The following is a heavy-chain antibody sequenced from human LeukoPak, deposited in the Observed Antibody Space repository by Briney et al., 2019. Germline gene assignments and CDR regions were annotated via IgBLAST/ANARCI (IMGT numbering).Heavy chain of an antibody. CDR2: IIPIFGTA. CDR3: ARVRGPGPDYYYMDV. V-gene: IGHV1-69*05. Sequence: ASVKVSCKASGGTFSSYAISWVRQAPGQGLEWMGGIIPIFGTANYAQKFQGRVTITTDESTSTAHMELSSLRSEDTAVYYCARVRGPGPDYYYMDVWGKGTTVTVSS. J-gene: IGHJ6*03. CDR1: GGTFSSYA.